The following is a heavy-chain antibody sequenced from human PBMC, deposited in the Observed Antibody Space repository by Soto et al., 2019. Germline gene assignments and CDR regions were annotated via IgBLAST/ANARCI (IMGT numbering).Heavy chain of an antibody. J-gene: IGHJ4*02. V-gene: IGHV3-53*01. CDR2: IYSGGST. Sequence: EVQLVESGGGLIQPGGSLRLSCAASGFTVSSNYMSWVRQAPGKGLEWVSVIYSGGSTYYADSVKGRSTISRDNSKNTLYLQMSSLRAEDAAVYYCARNYYDGGAAFDYWGQGTLVTVSS. CDR3: ARNYYDGGAAFDY. CDR1: GFTVSSNY. D-gene: IGHD3-22*01.